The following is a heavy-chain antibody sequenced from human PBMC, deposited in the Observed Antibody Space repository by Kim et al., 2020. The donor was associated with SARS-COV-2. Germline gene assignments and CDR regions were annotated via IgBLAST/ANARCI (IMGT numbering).Heavy chain of an antibody. J-gene: IGHJ4*02. V-gene: IGHV4-34*01. CDR3: ARRAAGIDW. CDR2: GST. Sequence: GSTTHTPALKGRVTLSADTSKNQFSLKLTSVTAADTAVYYCARRAAGIDWWGQGTPVTVSS.